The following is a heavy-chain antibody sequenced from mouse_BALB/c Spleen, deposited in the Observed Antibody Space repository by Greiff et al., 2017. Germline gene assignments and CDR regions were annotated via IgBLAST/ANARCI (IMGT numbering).Heavy chain of an antibody. CDR2: IDPASGNT. D-gene: IGHD1-1*01. V-gene: IGHV14-3*02. CDR3: ARTPCTTVVGWYFDV. J-gene: IGHJ1*01. CDR1: GFNIKDTY. Sequence: VQLQQSGAELVKPGASVKLSCTASGFNIKDTYMHWVKQRPEQGLEWIGRIDPASGNTKYDPKFQGKATITADTSSNTAYLQLSSLTSEDTAVYYCARTPCTTVVGWYFDVWGAGTTVTVSS.